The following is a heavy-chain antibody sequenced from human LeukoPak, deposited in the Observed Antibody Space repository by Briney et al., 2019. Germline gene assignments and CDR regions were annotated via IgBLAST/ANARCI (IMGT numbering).Heavy chain of an antibody. CDR1: GGSFSGYY. CDR2: INHSGST. V-gene: IGHV4-34*01. J-gene: IGHJ5*02. D-gene: IGHD6-25*01. Sequence: SETLSLTCAVYGGSFSGYYWSWIRQPPGKGLEWIGEINHSGSTNYNPSLKSRVTISVDTSKNQFSLKLSSVTAADTAVYYCARMGLRPRPSSGQGTLVTVYS. CDR3: ARMGLRPRPS.